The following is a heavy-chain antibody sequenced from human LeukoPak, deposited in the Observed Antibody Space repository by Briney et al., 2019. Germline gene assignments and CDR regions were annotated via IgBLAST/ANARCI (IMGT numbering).Heavy chain of an antibody. CDR1: GGSISSSSYY. CDR3: AGRSRSGWYYDY. D-gene: IGHD6-19*01. Sequence: SEILSLTCTVSGGSISSSSYYWGWIRQPPGKGLEWIGSIYYSGSTYYNPSLKSRVTISVDTSKNQFSLELSSVTSADTAVYYCAGRSRSGWYYDYWGQGTLVAVSS. V-gene: IGHV4-39*07. CDR2: IYYSGST. J-gene: IGHJ4*02.